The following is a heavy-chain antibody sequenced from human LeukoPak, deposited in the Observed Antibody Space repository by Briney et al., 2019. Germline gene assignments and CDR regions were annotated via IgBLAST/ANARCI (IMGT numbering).Heavy chain of an antibody. CDR3: ARWLGELPYYYYGMDV. D-gene: IGHD3-10*01. CDR2: ISAYNGNT. Sequence: ASVKVSCKASGYTFTSYGISWVRQAPGQGLEWMGWISAYNGNTNYAQKLQGRVTMTTDTSTSTAYMELRSLRSDDTAVYYCARWLGELPYYYYGMDVWGQGSTVTVSS. J-gene: IGHJ6*02. CDR1: GYTFTSYG. V-gene: IGHV1-18*01.